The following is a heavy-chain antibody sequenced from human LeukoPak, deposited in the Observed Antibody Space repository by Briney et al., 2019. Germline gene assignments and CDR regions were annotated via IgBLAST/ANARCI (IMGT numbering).Heavy chain of an antibody. V-gene: IGHV3-21*01. J-gene: IGHJ4*02. CDR1: GFTFSSYP. CDR3: ARAHNWKYGTFDY. Sequence: GGSLRLSCAASGFTFSSYPMNWVRQAPGKGLEWVSCISSSSSYIYYADSVKGRFTISRDNAKNSLYLQMNSLRVEDTAVYYCARAHNWKYGTFDYWGQGTLVTVSS. CDR2: ISSSSSYI. D-gene: IGHD1-7*01.